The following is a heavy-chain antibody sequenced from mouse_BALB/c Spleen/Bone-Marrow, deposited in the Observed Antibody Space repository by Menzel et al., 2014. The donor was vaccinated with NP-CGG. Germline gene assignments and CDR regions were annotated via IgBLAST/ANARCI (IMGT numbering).Heavy chain of an antibody. V-gene: IGHV1S16*01. Sequence: QVQLQQPGAELVKPGASVKLSCKASGYTITSNCMHWVKLRPGRGFEWIGEINPNNGGTNYNQKFKRKATMTVDKSSSTAYMQLRSLTSEDSAVYYCAIRGFDYWGQGTTLTVSS. CDR3: AIRGFDY. J-gene: IGHJ2*01. CDR2: INPNNGGT. CDR1: GYTITSNC.